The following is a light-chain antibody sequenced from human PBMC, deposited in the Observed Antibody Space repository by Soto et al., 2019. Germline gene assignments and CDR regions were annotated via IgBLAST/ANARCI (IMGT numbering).Light chain of an antibody. J-gene: IGKJ2*01. CDR1: QSVSSSY. Sequence: EIVLTQSPGTLSLSPGERGTLSCRASQSVSSSYLAWYQQKPGQAPRLLIYGASNRATGIPDRFTGSGSGTDFTLTINRLDPEDFAVYYCQQYGSATYTFGQGTKLEIK. V-gene: IGKV3-20*01. CDR2: GAS. CDR3: QQYGSATYT.